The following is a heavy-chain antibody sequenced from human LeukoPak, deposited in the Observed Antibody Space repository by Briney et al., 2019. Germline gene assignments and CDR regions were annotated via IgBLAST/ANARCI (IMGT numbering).Heavy chain of an antibody. V-gene: IGHV4-61*02. J-gene: IGHJ4*02. CDR3: ARGRARSRFPRLGELSPEYFDY. CDR2: IYTSGST. CDR1: GGSISSGSYY. D-gene: IGHD3-16*02. Sequence: SETLSLTCTVSGGSISSGSYYWSWIRQPAGKGLEWIGRIYTSGSTNYNPSLKSRVTISVDTSKNQFSLKLSSVTAADTAVYYCARGRARSRFPRLGELSPEYFDYWGQGTLVTVSS.